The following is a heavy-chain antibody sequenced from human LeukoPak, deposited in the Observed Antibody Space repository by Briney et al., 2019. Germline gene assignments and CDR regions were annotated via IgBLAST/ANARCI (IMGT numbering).Heavy chain of an antibody. J-gene: IGHJ3*02. CDR3: VTADRGAFDI. V-gene: IGHV3-48*01. CDR1: GFTFSWYS. CDR2: ITRSSSTI. Sequence: GGSLRLSCAVSGFTFSWYSMNWVRHAPGKGLEWLSYITRSSSTIYYADSVKGRFTISRDNAKNSLYLQMNSLRVDDTAVYYCVTADRGAFDIWGQGTMVIVSS.